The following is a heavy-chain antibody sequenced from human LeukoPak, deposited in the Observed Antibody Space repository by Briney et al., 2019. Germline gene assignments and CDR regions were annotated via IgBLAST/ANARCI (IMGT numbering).Heavy chain of an antibody. CDR1: GGSFSGYY. Sequence: SETLSLTCAVYGGSFSGYYWSWIRQPPGKGLEWIGSIYHSGSTYYNPSLKSRVIMSLDTSKNQFSLKLRSVTAADTALYYCVRDFDYWGQGTLVTVSS. J-gene: IGHJ4*02. CDR2: IYHSGST. V-gene: IGHV4-34*01. CDR3: VRDFDY.